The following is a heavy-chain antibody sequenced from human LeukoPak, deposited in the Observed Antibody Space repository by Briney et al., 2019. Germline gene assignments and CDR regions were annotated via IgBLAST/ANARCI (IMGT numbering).Heavy chain of an antibody. D-gene: IGHD3-10*01. Sequence: KPGGSLRLSCAASGFTFSSYWMHWVRQAPGKGLEWVSSISSSSSYIYYADSVKGRFTISRDNAKNSLYLQMNSLRAEDTAVYYCARDQRLGGSGSYYNVVFFDYWGQGTLVTVSS. J-gene: IGHJ4*02. CDR3: ARDQRLGGSGSYYNVVFFDY. V-gene: IGHV3-21*01. CDR2: ISSSSSYI. CDR1: GFTFSSYW.